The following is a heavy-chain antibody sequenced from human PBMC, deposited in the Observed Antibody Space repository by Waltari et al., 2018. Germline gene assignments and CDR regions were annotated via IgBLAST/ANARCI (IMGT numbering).Heavy chain of an antibody. CDR1: GGSISSGGYY. V-gene: IGHV4-31*03. CDR3: AREEEKAGNFDY. D-gene: IGHD6-13*01. J-gene: IGHJ4*02. CDR2: IYYSGST. Sequence: QVQLQESGPGLVKPSQTLSLTCTVSGGSISSGGYYWSWIRQHPGKGLEWIWYIYYSGSTYYNPSLKSRVTISVDTSKNQFSLKLSSVTAADTAVYYCAREEEKAGNFDYWGQGTLVTVSS.